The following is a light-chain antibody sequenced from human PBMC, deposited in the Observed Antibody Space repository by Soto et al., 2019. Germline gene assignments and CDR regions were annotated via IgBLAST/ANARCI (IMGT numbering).Light chain of an antibody. Sequence: QSALAQPASVSGSPGQSITISCTGSGRDIGAYDYVSWCQQHPGKAPKLLIYGVRNRPSVGSYRFSATRSAFTASLSIAGLQAEDEAHYYCSSYTTSYFYVFGPGTKVTVL. V-gene: IGLV2-14*01. CDR1: GRDIGAYDY. CDR3: SSYTTSYFYV. CDR2: GVR. J-gene: IGLJ1*01.